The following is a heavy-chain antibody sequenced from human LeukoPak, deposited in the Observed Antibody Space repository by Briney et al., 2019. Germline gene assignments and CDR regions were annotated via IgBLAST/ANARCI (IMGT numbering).Heavy chain of an antibody. CDR2: ISSDGSNE. CDR3: AGDPNRSYFDH. V-gene: IGHV3-30*01. CDR1: GFAFSTYS. J-gene: IGHJ4*02. Sequence: GALRLSCAASGFAFSTYSMHWVRQAPGKGLEWLALISSDGSNENFADSVKGRFTISRDNSKNTLYLQMNSLRSEDTAIYYCAGDPNRSYFDHWGQGTLVTVSS. D-gene: IGHD1-14*01.